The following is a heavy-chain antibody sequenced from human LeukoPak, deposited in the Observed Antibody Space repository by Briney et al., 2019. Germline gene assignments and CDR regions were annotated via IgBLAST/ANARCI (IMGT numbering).Heavy chain of an antibody. CDR1: GGTFSSYA. D-gene: IGHD6-19*01. Sequence: GASVKVSCKASGGTFSSYAISWVRQAPGQGLEWMGRINPNSGGTNYAQKFQGRVTMTRDTSISTAYMELSRLRSDDTAVYYCARADEWLVLFDYWGQGTLVTVSS. J-gene: IGHJ4*02. CDR2: INPNSGGT. CDR3: ARADEWLVLFDY. V-gene: IGHV1-2*06.